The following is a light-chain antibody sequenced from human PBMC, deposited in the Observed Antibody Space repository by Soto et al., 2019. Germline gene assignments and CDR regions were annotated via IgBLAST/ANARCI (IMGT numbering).Light chain of an antibody. CDR1: QGISIY. V-gene: IGKV1-27*01. CDR3: QNYNSAPIT. Sequence: DIQMTQSPSSLSASVGDRVTITCRASQGISIYLAWYQQAAGKVPKHLIYGASKLQSGVTSRFRGGGSGTNFTLTISSLQPEDVGTYYCQNYNSAPITFGQGTRLEIK. J-gene: IGKJ5*01. CDR2: GAS.